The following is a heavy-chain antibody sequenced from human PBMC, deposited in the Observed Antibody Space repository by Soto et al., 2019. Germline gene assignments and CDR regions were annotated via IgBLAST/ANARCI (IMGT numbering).Heavy chain of an antibody. Sequence: EVQLLESGGGLVQPGGSLRLSCVVSGFTFGSYAMSWVRQAPAKGPEWVAILGGNGFTTYYADSVKGRFTISGDKSKSTRFLQMNSLRADDTGVYYCAKALRPSLNFFYYMDVWGRGTTVTVSS. CDR2: LGGNGFTT. V-gene: IGHV3-23*01. J-gene: IGHJ6*03. CDR1: GFTFGSYA. D-gene: IGHD2-2*01. CDR3: AKALRPSLNFFYYMDV.